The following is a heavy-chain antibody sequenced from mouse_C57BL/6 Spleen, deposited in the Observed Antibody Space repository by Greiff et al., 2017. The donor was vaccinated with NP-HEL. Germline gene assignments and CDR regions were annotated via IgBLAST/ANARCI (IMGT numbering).Heavy chain of an antibody. CDR1: GFTFNTYA. CDR2: IRSKSSNYAT. CDR3: VRDGGSSYLYYAMDY. D-gene: IGHD1-1*01. V-gene: IGHV10-3*01. Sequence: EVMLVESGGGLVQPKGSLKLSCAASGFTFNTYAMHWVRQAPGKGLEWVARIRSKSSNYATYYADSVKDRFTISRDDSQSMLYLQMNNLKTEDTAMYYCVRDGGSSYLYYAMDYWGQGTSVTVSS. J-gene: IGHJ4*01.